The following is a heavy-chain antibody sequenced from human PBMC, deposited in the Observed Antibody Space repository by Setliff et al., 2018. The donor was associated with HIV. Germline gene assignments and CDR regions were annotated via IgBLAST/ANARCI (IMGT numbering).Heavy chain of an antibody. Sequence: GGSLRLSCAASGFTFSSYWMHWVRQVPGKGLVWVSRIKTDGTSTTYADSMKGRFTISRDDAKNTLYLQMNSLGGEDTAVYYCARGPSLTTVTTRGDYMDVWGKGTTVTVSS. CDR3: ARGPSLTTVTTRGDYMDV. J-gene: IGHJ6*03. D-gene: IGHD4-17*01. CDR2: IKTDGTST. V-gene: IGHV3-74*01. CDR1: GFTFSSYW.